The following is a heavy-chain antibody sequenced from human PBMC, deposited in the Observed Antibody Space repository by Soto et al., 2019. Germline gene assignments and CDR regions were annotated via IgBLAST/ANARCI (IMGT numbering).Heavy chain of an antibody. V-gene: IGHV1-2*04. D-gene: IGHD2-8*02. CDR2: INPKSGDR. CDR3: ARGAEVGIELAAFDQ. CDR1: GYTFSDYY. Sequence: QVHLVQSGAEVKRAGASVTVSCKASGYTFSDYYIHWVRQAPGQGLQWMGCINPKSGDRRYAQMFRGWVFMTRDTSICTAYMEVSGLKSDDTAVYFCARGAEVGIELAAFDQWGQGTLVTVSA. J-gene: IGHJ4*02.